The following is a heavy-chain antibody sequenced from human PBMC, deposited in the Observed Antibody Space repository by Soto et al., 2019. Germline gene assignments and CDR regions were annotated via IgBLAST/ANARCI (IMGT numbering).Heavy chain of an antibody. D-gene: IGHD3-16*02. CDR3: ARGPRYDYVWGSYRYTGFDY. J-gene: IGHJ4*02. CDR2: INHSGST. V-gene: IGHV4-34*01. CDR1: GGSFSGYY. Sequence: SETLSLTCAVYGGSFSGYYWSWIRQPPGKGLEWIGEINHSGSTNYNPSLKCRVTISVDTSKNQFSLKLSSVTAADTAVYYCARGPRYDYVWGSYRYTGFDYWGQGTLVTVSS.